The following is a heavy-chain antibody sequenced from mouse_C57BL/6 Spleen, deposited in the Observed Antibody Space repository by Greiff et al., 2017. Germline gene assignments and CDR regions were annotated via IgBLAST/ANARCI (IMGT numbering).Heavy chain of an antibody. CDR2: ISSGSSTI. V-gene: IGHV5-17*01. CDR1: GFTFSDYG. J-gene: IGHJ3*01. CDR3: ARHGFWFAY. D-gene: IGHD1-1*01. Sequence: EVKLMESGGGLVKPGGSLKLSCAASGFTFSDYGMHWVRQAPEKGLEWVAYISSGSSTIYYADTVKGRFTISRDNAKNTLFLQMTSLRSEDTPMYYCARHGFWFAYWGQGTLVTVSA.